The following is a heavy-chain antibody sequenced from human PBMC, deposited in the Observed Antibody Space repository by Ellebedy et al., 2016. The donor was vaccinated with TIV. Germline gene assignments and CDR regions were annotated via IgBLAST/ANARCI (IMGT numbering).Heavy chain of an antibody. Sequence: GGSLRLSCAASGFIFNSYWMSWVRQAPGKGLEWVANINQDGSRIYYVDSVKGRFTISREHAKNSVYLRMNTLRVEDTAVYHCLRDGAYGDYSPGYYGMDVWGQGTTVTVSS. D-gene: IGHD3-22*01. J-gene: IGHJ6*02. CDR1: GFIFNSYW. V-gene: IGHV3-7*03. CDR2: INQDGSRI. CDR3: LRDGAYGDYSPGYYGMDV.